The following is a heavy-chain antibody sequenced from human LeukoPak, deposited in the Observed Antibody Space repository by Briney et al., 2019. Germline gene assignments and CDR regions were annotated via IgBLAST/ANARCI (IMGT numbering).Heavy chain of an antibody. Sequence: PGGSLRLSCAVSAFTFSDNYMTWIRQAPGKGLESVSYISPSGTDISYADSVKGRFTISRDNSKNTLYLQMNSLRAEDTAVYYCARGNYGDYDYFDYWGQGTLVTVSS. D-gene: IGHD4-17*01. CDR3: ARGNYGDYDYFDY. CDR1: AFTFSDNY. J-gene: IGHJ4*02. CDR2: ISPSGTDI. V-gene: IGHV3-11*04.